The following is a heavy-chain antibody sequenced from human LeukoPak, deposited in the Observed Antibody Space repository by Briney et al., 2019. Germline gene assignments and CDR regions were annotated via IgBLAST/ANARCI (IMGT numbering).Heavy chain of an antibody. J-gene: IGHJ4*02. CDR3: ARGRSYGFDFDS. D-gene: IGHD5-18*01. Sequence: SETLSLTCDVSGVSINTCCYYWTWIRQPPGKGLEWIGYKYYGGSTRYNSSLRSRLTTSLDTSKNQFSLRLTSVTAADTAVYYCARGRSYGFDFDSWGPGTLVIVSS. CDR1: GVSINTCCYY. CDR2: KYYGGST. V-gene: IGHV4-61*01.